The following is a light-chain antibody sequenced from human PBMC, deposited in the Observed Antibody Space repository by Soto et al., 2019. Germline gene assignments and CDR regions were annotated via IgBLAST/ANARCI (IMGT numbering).Light chain of an antibody. CDR2: GAF. CDR3: QQSYSTPPT. Sequence: DIQMTQSPSSLSASVGDRVTITCRPSQSITSYLNWYQQKPGKAPKLLIYGAFSLQSGVPSRFSGSGSGTDFTLTISSLQPEDFATYYCQQSYSTPPTFGQGTKVEIK. J-gene: IGKJ1*01. V-gene: IGKV1-39*01. CDR1: QSITSY.